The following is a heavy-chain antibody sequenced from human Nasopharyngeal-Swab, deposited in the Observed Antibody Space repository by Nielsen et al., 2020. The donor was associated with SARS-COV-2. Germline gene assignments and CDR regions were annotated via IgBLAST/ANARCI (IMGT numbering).Heavy chain of an antibody. CDR2: ISYDGSNK. CDR3: AKDRYFAHYYFDY. CDR1: GFIFSGYG. D-gene: IGHD3-9*01. Sequence: GESLKISCAASGFIFSGYGMHWVRQAPGKGLEWVALISYDGSNKFYADSVKGRFTISRDNSKNTLYLQMNSLRAEDTAVYYRAKDRYFAHYYFDYWGQGTLVTVSS. J-gene: IGHJ4*02. V-gene: IGHV3-30*18.